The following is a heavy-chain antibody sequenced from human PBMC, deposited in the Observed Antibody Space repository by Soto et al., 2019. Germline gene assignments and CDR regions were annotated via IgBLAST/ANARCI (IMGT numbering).Heavy chain of an antibody. CDR2: INPSGGST. D-gene: IGHD3-3*01. Sequence: ASVKVSCKASGYTFTIYYMHWVRQAPGQGLEWMGIINPSGGSTSYAQKFQGRVTMTRDTSTSTVYMELSSLRSEDTAVYYCARDRLRFLEWFKPQVWYYYGMDVWGQGTTVTVSS. CDR1: GYTFTIYY. J-gene: IGHJ6*02. CDR3: ARDRLRFLEWFKPQVWYYYGMDV. V-gene: IGHV1-46*01.